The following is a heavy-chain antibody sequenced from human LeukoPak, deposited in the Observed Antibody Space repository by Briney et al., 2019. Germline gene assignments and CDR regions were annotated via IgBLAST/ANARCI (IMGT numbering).Heavy chain of an antibody. CDR2: IFSNDEK. V-gene: IGHV2-26*01. D-gene: IGHD2-2*02. J-gene: IGHJ5*02. Sequence: SGPTLVNPTETLTLTCTVSGFSLSNTRMGVSWIRQPPGKALEWLAHIFSNDEKSYIKSLKSRLTIYKDTSKSQVVLNLTNMDPVDKATYYCARKPYTNEGFDPWGQGTLVTVSS. CDR3: ARKPYTNEGFDP. CDR1: GFSLSNTRMG.